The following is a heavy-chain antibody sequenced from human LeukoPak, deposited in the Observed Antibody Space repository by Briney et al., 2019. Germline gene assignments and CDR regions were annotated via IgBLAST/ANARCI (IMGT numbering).Heavy chain of an antibody. CDR1: GESLSGYY. CDR2: INQSGTT. D-gene: IGHD2-2*02. J-gene: IGHJ6*03. CDR3: ARGRRPPLIPTAIYYYYHMDV. Sequence: SETLSLTCAVYGESLSGYYWSWIRQPPGKGLEWIGEINQSGTTNYTPSLKSRVTISVDTSKNQFSLKLNSVTAADTALYFCARGRRPPLIPTAIYYYYHMDVWGKGTMVTVSS. V-gene: IGHV4-34*01.